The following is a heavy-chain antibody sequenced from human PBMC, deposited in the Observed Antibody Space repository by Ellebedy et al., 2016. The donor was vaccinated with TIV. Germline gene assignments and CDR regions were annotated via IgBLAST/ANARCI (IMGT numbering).Heavy chain of an antibody. CDR2: IYSGGST. CDR3: ARGVLSGY. Sequence: PGGSLRPSCAASGFTVRNNYISWVPQAPGKGLEWVSVIYSGGSTYYAESVKGRFTISRDNSKNTVYLQMNSLRAEDTAVYYCARGVLSGYWGQGTLVTVSS. D-gene: IGHD2/OR15-2a*01. J-gene: IGHJ4*02. V-gene: IGHV3-53*01. CDR1: GFTVRNNY.